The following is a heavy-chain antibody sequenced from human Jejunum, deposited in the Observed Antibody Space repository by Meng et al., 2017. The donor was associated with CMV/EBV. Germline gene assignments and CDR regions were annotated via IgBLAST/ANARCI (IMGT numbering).Heavy chain of an antibody. J-gene: IGHJ4*02. CDR1: GFTFSSYS. Sequence: SGFTFSSYSMNWVRQAPGKGLEWVSSISSSSSYIYYADSVKGRFTISRDNAKNSLYLQMNSLRAEDTAVYYCARAIVGATRYFDYWGQGTLVTVSS. D-gene: IGHD1-26*01. CDR2: ISSSSSYI. CDR3: ARAIVGATRYFDY. V-gene: IGHV3-21*01.